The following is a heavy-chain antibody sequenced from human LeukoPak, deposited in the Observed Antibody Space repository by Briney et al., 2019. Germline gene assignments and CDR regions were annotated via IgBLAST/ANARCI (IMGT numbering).Heavy chain of an antibody. D-gene: IGHD3-10*01. CDR2: ISSSGSTI. CDR1: GFTFSDYY. Sequence: GSLRLSCAASGFTFSDYYMSWIRQAPGKGLEWVSYISSSGSTIYYADSVRGRFTISRDNAKNSLYLQMNSLRAEDTAVYYCARDRMVRGVIKGTIFDYWGQGTLVTVSS. V-gene: IGHV3-11*01. J-gene: IGHJ4*02. CDR3: ARDRMVRGVIKGTIFDY.